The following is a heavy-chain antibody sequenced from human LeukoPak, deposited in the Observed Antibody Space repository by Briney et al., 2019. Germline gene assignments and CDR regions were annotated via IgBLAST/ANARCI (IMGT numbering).Heavy chain of an antibody. V-gene: IGHV3-9*01. CDR2: ISWNSGSI. Sequence: GRSLRLSCAASGFTFDDYAMHWVRHAPGKGLEWVSGISWNSGSIGYADSVKGRFTISRDNAKNSLYLQMNSLRAEDTALHYCAKGVDYGVRLGYFDYWGQGTLVTVSS. J-gene: IGHJ4*02. CDR1: GFTFDDYA. D-gene: IGHD4-17*01. CDR3: AKGVDYGVRLGYFDY.